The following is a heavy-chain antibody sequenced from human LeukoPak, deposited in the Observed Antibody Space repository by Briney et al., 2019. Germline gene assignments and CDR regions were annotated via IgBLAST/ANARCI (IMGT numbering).Heavy chain of an antibody. CDR3: ATSYYGSGRRNAFDI. D-gene: IGHD3-10*01. CDR1: GGSFSGYY. V-gene: IGHV4-34*01. J-gene: IGHJ3*02. Sequence: PSETLSLTCAVYGGSFSGYYWSWIRQPPGKGLEWIGEINLSGSTNYNPSLKSRVTISVDTSKNQFSLKLSSVTAADTAVYYCATSYYGSGRRNAFDIWGQGTMVTVSS. CDR2: INLSGST.